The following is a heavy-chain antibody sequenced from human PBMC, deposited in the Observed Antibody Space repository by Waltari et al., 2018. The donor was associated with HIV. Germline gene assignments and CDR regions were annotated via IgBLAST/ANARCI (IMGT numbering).Heavy chain of an antibody. CDR3: VNGGMALGSAIWSGSNYGMDV. V-gene: IGHV3-43*01. D-gene: IGHD3-3*01. J-gene: IGHJ6*02. Sequence: EVKLVAFGGVAVQPGGSLRLPCEVSGFTFADYTMFWVRQGLGRGLEWVGFVDGDGGDKNYGAYVKGRLTIDRNNTRNSLYLDLRHLTLENSGVYYCVNGGMALGSAIWSGSNYGMDVWGQGTTVVVS. CDR1: GFTFADYT. CDR2: VDGDGGDK.